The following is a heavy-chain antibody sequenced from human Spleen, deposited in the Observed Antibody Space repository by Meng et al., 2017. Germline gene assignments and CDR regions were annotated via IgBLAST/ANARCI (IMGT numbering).Heavy chain of an antibody. CDR3: ARREGDGYTNYYYYYGMDV. Sequence: SVKVSCKASGGTFSSYAISWVRQAPGQGLEWMGGIIPIFGKADYAQKFQGRVTITTDKSTSTAYMEPSSLRAEDTAVYDCARREGDGYTNYYYYYGMDVWGQGTTVTVSS. J-gene: IGHJ6*02. D-gene: IGHD5-24*01. CDR2: IIPIFGKA. V-gene: IGHV1-69*05. CDR1: GGTFSSYA.